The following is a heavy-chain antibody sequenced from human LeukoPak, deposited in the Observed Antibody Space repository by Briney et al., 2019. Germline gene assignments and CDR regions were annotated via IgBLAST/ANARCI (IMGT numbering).Heavy chain of an antibody. CDR1: GFTFRNYG. J-gene: IGHJ2*01. D-gene: IGHD3-16*01. CDR3: ARAIGNAYNWYFDL. CDR2: IWYDGSIQ. V-gene: IGHV3-33*01. Sequence: GRSLRLSCTGSGFTFRNYGMHWVRQAPGKGLEWVAIIWYDGSIQYYADSVKGRFTISRDNSKSTVYLQMDSLGAEDTAVYYCARAIGNAYNWYFDLWGRGTLVSVSS.